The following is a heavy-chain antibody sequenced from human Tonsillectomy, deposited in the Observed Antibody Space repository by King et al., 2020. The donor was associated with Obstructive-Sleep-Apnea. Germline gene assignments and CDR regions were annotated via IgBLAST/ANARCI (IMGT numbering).Heavy chain of an antibody. V-gene: IGHV4-39*07. CDR3: ARDTGSLGWFVAFDI. J-gene: IGHJ3*02. D-gene: IGHD3-10*01. Sequence: PLQESGPGLVKPSETLSLTCIVSGGSISTSTYYWGWVRQPPGKGLEWIGNIYYTGSTSSNPSLKTRVTISVDTSKNQFSLKLNSVTAADTAVYYCARDTGSLGWFVAFDIWGQGTMVTVSS. CDR1: GGSISTSTYY. CDR2: IYYTGST.